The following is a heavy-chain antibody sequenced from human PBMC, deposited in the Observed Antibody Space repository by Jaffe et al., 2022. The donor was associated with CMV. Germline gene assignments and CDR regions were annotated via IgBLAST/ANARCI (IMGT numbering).Heavy chain of an antibody. J-gene: IGHJ4*02. V-gene: IGHV3-15*01. CDR2: IKSKTDGGTT. D-gene: IGHD6-13*01. Sequence: EVQLVESGGGLVKPGGSLRLSCAASGFTFSNAWMSWVRQAPGKGLEWVGRIKSKTDGGTTDYAAPVKGRFTISRDDSKNTLYLQMNSLKTEDTAVYYCTTHWIDTAAGLNFDYWGQGTLVTVSS. CDR3: TTHWIDTAAGLNFDY. CDR1: GFTFSNAW.